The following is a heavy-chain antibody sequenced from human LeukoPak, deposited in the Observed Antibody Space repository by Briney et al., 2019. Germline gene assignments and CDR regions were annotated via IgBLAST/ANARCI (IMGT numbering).Heavy chain of an antibody. D-gene: IGHD5-12*01. CDR2: INPNSGGT. Sequence: VASVKVSCKASGYTFTGYYMHWVRQAPGQGLEWMGWINPNSGGTNYAQKFQGRVTMTRDTSISTAYMELSRLRSDDTAVHYCARGGPIVATIHYYYYYMDVWGKGTTVTVSS. CDR3: ARGGPIVATIHYYYYYMDV. CDR1: GYTFTGYY. J-gene: IGHJ6*03. V-gene: IGHV1-2*02.